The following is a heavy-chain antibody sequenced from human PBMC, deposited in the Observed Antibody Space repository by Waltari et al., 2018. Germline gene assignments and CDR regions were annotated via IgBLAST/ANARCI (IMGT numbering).Heavy chain of an antibody. Sequence: EVQLLESGGGLVQPGGSLRLSCAASGFTFSSYAMSWVRQAPGKGLEWVSGLSGSGRSTYYAESVKGRFTIFRDNSKNTLYRRMNSLRADDTAVYYCAKTPYFWSGPPAAHFDYWGQGTLVTVSS. CDR2: LSGSGRST. CDR3: AKTPYFWSGPPAAHFDY. J-gene: IGHJ4*02. CDR1: GFTFSSYA. V-gene: IGHV3-23*01. D-gene: IGHD3-3*01.